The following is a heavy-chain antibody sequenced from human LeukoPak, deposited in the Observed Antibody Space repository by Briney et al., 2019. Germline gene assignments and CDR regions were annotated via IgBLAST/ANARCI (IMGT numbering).Heavy chain of an antibody. CDR2: IRSRRYGGAT. V-gene: IGHV3-49*04. D-gene: IGHD6-19*01. Sequence: SLRLSCTASGFTFGDYAMSWVRQAPGKGLEWVGFIRSRRYGGATEYAASVKGRFTISRDDSKSVAYLHMNSLKTGDTAVYYSTRDILSGWYYFDFWGQGTLVTVSS. CDR3: TRDILSGWYYFDF. J-gene: IGHJ4*02. CDR1: GFTFGDYA.